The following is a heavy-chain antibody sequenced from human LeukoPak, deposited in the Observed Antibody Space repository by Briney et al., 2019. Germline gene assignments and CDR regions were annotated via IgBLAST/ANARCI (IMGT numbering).Heavy chain of an antibody. CDR1: GYTFTSYD. CDR3: ARVYCSSTSCYSCYYYDMDV. Sequence: ASVKVSCKASGYTFTSYDINWVRQATGQGLEWMGWMNPNSGNTGYAQKFQGRVTMTRNTSISTAYMELSSLRSEDTAVYYCARVYCSSTSCYSCYYYDMDVWGQGTTVTVSS. CDR2: MNPNSGNT. V-gene: IGHV1-8*01. J-gene: IGHJ6*02. D-gene: IGHD2-2*01.